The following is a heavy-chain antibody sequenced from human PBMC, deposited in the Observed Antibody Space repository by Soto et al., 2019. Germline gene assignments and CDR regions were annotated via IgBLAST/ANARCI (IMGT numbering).Heavy chain of an antibody. D-gene: IGHD5-18*01. CDR3: TRSYGYTFGGSLDN. CDR2: IITAFGTT. J-gene: IGHJ4*02. V-gene: IGHV1-69*01. Sequence: GPEVKKPGSSVKDSCKASGDTFNSYVITWVRQAPGQGLEWLGGIITAFGTTSYAQNFQDRLTITADEAATTDHMELSSLTSDDTSMYYYTRSYGYTFGGSLDNWGQGTLVTVSS. CDR1: GDTFNSYV.